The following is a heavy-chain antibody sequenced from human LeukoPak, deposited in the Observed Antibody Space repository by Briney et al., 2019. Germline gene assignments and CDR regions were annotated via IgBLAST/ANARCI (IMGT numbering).Heavy chain of an antibody. D-gene: IGHD2-2*01. CDR3: SRESRPAALDY. J-gene: IGHJ4*02. CDR1: RFTFSSYN. Sequence: GGSLRLSCAASRFTFSSYNMNWVRQAPGKGLEWISHISASSGTIYYADSVRGRFTISRDNAKDSLYLQMNSLRAEDTAVYYCSRESRPAALDYWGQGTLVTVSS. CDR2: ISASSGTI. V-gene: IGHV3-48*04.